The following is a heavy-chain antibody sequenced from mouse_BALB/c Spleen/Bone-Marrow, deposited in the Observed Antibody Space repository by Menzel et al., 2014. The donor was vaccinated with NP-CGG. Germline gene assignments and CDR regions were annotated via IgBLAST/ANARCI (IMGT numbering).Heavy chain of an antibody. CDR2: INPDSSTI. V-gene: IGHV4-1*02. CDR1: GFDFSGFW. CDR3: ARLGYYGGFAY. D-gene: IGHD1-1*02. J-gene: IGHJ3*01. Sequence: VQLKESGGGLVQPGGSLKLSCAASGFDFSGFWMGWVRQAPGKGLEWIGEINPDSSTINYTPSLKDRFIISRDNAKNTLYLQMSKVRSEDTALYYCARLGYYGGFAYWGQGTLVPVSA.